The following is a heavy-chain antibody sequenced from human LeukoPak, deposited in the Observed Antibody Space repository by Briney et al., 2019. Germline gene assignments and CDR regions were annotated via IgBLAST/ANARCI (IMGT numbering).Heavy chain of an antibody. J-gene: IGHJ6*02. CDR1: GGSISPYY. Sequence: PSETLSLTCTVSGGSISPYYWSWIRQPPGKGLEWIAYIYYTGSTNYNPSLKSRVTISEDTSKNQVSLKLSSVTAADTAVYYCASSDGHYGMDVWGQGTTVTVSS. V-gene: IGHV4-59*08. CDR2: IYYTGST. CDR3: ASSDGHYGMDV.